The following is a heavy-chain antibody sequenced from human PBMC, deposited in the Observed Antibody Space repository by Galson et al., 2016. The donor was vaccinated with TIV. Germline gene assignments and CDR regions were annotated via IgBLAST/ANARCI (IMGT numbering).Heavy chain of an antibody. CDR3: ARYISGWYHYFDF. D-gene: IGHD6-19*01. Sequence: SETLSLTCTVSGGSISTNSYYWGWIRQPPGKGLEWIGSIYHGGSTYYNPSLKSRVTISVDTSKNQFSLKLSSVTAADTAVYYCARYISGWYHYFDFWGQGTLVTVSS. CDR2: IYHGGST. J-gene: IGHJ4*02. CDR1: GGSISTNSYY. V-gene: IGHV4-39*01.